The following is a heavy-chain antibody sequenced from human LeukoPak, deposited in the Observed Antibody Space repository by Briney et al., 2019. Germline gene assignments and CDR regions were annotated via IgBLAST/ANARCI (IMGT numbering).Heavy chain of an antibody. CDR3: AKQDYYDSSGSDDY. V-gene: IGHV3-64*04. CDR2: ISSNGGST. Sequence: GGSLRLSCSASGFTFSSYAMHWVRQAPGKGLEYVSAISSNGGSTYYADSVKGRFTISRDNSKNTLYLQMNSLRAEDTAVYYCAKQDYYDSSGSDDYWGQGTLVTVSS. J-gene: IGHJ4*02. D-gene: IGHD3-22*01. CDR1: GFTFSSYA.